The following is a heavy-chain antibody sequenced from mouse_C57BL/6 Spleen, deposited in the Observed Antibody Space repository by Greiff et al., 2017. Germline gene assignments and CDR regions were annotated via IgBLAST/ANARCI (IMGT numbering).Heavy chain of an antibody. CDR1: GYTFTSYW. D-gene: IGHD1-1*01. Sequence: QVQLKQPGAELVKPGASVKLSCKASGYTFTSYWMPWVKQRPGQGLEWIGEIDPSDSYTNYNQKFKGKATLTVDTASSTAYMQLSSLTSEDSAVYYCARRTTVPAWFAYWGQGTLVTVSA. V-gene: IGHV1-50*01. CDR2: IDPSDSYT. CDR3: ARRTTVPAWFAY. J-gene: IGHJ3*01.